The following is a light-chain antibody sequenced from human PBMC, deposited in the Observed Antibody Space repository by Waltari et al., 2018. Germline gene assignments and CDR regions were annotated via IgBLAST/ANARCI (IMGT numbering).Light chain of an antibody. J-gene: IGKJ4*01. CDR1: QGISSF. CDR2: AAS. Sequence: QLTQSPSSLSASVGDRVTITCRASQGISSFLAWYQLKAGKAPKLLNYAASTLQSGVPSRFSGSGSGTDFTLTISSLQPEDCATYYCQQLNSYPPTFGGGTKVEIK. V-gene: IGKV1-9*01. CDR3: QQLNSYPPT.